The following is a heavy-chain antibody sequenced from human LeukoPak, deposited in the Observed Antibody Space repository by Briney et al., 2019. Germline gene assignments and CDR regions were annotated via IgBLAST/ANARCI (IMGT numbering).Heavy chain of an antibody. D-gene: IGHD3-10*01. J-gene: IGHJ5*02. CDR2: IYPGDSDT. CDR1: GYSFSSYW. V-gene: IGHV5-51*01. Sequence: GGSLQISCKGSGYSFSSYWIAWVRQLPGKGLEWMGIIYPGDSDTRYSPSFQGQVTISADKSISTAYLQWSSLKASDTAMYYCARRDYGSGSYYNNNWFDPWGQGTLVTVSS. CDR3: ARRDYGSGSYYNNNWFDP.